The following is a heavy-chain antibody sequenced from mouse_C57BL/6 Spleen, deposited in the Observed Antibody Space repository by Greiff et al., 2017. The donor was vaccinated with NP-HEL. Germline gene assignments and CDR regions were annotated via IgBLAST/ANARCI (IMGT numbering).Heavy chain of an antibody. J-gene: IGHJ4*01. Sequence: VKLLESGPGLVAPSQSLSITCTVSGFSLTSYGVHWVRQPPGKGLEWLVVIWSDGSTTYNSAIKSRLSISKDNSKSQVFLKMNSLQTDDTAMYYCATDSSCPHYYAMDDWGQGTSVTVSS. CDR3: ATDSSCPHYYAMDD. V-gene: IGHV2-6*03. CDR2: IWSDGST. D-gene: IGHD3-2*02. CDR1: GFSLTSYG.